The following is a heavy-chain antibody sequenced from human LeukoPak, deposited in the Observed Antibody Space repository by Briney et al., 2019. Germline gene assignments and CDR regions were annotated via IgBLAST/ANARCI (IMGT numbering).Heavy chain of an antibody. CDR1: SGSITSYY. J-gene: IGHJ6*03. CDR2: IYYSGST. CDR3: ARVQGSTRINYYYMDV. V-gene: IGHV4-59*01. Sequence: SETLSLTCTVSSGSITSYYWSWIRQPPGKGLEWIGYIYYSGSTNYNPSLKSRVTISVDTSKNQFSLKLSSVTAADTAVYYCARVQGSTRINYYYMDVWGKGTTVTVSS. D-gene: IGHD2-2*01.